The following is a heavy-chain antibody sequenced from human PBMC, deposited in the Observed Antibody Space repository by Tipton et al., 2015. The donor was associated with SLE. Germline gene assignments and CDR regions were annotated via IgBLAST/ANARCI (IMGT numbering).Heavy chain of an antibody. J-gene: IGHJ4*02. Sequence: SLRLSCAASGFTFSSYAMSWVRQAPGKGLEWVSAISGSGGSTYYADSVKGRFTISRDNSKNTLYLQMNSLRAEDTAVYYCARVKSGVAAGFDYWGQGTLVTVSS. D-gene: IGHD6-13*01. V-gene: IGHV3-23*01. CDR1: GFTFSSYA. CDR2: ISGSGGST. CDR3: ARVKSGVAAGFDY.